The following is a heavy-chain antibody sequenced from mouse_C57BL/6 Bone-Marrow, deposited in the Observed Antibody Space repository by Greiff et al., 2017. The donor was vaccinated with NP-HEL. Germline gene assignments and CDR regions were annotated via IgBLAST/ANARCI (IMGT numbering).Heavy chain of an antibody. CDR3: ARHGDYFGSSYGYFDV. D-gene: IGHD1-1*01. CDR1: GYTFTEYT. J-gene: IGHJ1*03. CDR2: FYPGSGSI. V-gene: IGHV1-62-2*01. Sequence: QVQLQQSGAELVKPGASVKLSCKASGYTFTEYTIHWVKQRSGQGLEWIGWFYPGSGSIKYIEKFKDKATLTADKSSRTVYMDLSRLTSEDSAVYFCARHGDYFGSSYGYFDVWGTGTTVTVSS.